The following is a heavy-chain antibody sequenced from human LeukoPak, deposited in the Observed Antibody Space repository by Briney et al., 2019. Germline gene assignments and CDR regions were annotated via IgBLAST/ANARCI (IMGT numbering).Heavy chain of an antibody. CDR2: IYYSGST. V-gene: IGHV4-59*08. CDR3: ARAAGGYCSGGSCALDY. CDR1: GGSISSYY. Sequence: SETLSLTCTVSGGSISSYYWSWIRQPPGKGLEWIGYIYYSGSTNYNPSLKSRVTISVDTSKNQFSLKLSSVTAADTAVYYCARAAGGYCSGGSCALDYWGQGTLVTVSS. J-gene: IGHJ4*02. D-gene: IGHD2-15*01.